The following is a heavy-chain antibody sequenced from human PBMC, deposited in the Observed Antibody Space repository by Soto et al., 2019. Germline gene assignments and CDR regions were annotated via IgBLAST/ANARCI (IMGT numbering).Heavy chain of an antibody. CDR1: GFTVSSNY. CDR2: IYSGGST. J-gene: IGHJ6*02. V-gene: IGHV3-53*01. Sequence: EVQLVESGGGLIQPGGSLRLSCAASGFTVSSNYMSWVRQAPGKGLEWGSVIYSGGSTYYADSVKGRFTISRDNSKNTLYLQMNSLRAEDTAVYYCARDLYSSSWYYYYGMDVWGQGTTVTVSS. D-gene: IGHD6-13*01. CDR3: ARDLYSSSWYYYYGMDV.